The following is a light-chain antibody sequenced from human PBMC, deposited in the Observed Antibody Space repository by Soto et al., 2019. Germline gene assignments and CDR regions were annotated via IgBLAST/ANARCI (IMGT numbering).Light chain of an antibody. Sequence: QSVLTQPASVSGSPGQSITISCTGTSSDVGGYNYVSWYQQHPGKAPKLMIYDVSNRPSGVSNRFSGSKSGNTASLTISGLQAEDEADYYCSSYTSSSTLPQNVFGTGTKLTVL. CDR3: SSYTSSSTLPQNV. V-gene: IGLV2-14*01. J-gene: IGLJ1*01. CDR2: DVS. CDR1: SSDVGGYNY.